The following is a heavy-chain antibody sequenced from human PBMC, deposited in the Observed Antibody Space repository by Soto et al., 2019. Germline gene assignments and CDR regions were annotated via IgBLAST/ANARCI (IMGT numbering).Heavy chain of an antibody. D-gene: IGHD3-22*01. Sequence: QLQLQESGSGLVKPSQTLSLTCAVSGGSISSGTYSWSWIRQPPGEGLEWIGYIFHSGHTYYNPSLKSPDTISIDTSKTQSSRKLSSVTAADTAVYYCVRDGDYYDSAGYLTIWGQGTMVTVSS. CDR2: IFHSGHT. CDR3: VRDGDYYDSAGYLTI. CDR1: GGSISSGTYS. V-gene: IGHV4-30-2*01. J-gene: IGHJ3*02.